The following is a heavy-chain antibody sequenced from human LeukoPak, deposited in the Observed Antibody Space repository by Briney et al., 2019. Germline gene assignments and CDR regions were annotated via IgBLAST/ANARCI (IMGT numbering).Heavy chain of an antibody. V-gene: IGHV3-7*01. D-gene: IGHD3-9*01. CDR1: GFTFSSNW. CDR3: AKAHTRYYDILTGHYNY. Sequence: EPGGSPRRSCAASGFTFSSNWMSWVRQAPGKGLEWVANIMQDGSERNYVDSVKGRFTISRDNPKNTLYLQMNSLRAEDTAVYYCAKAHTRYYDILTGHYNYWGQGTLVTVSS. CDR2: IMQDGSER. J-gene: IGHJ4*02.